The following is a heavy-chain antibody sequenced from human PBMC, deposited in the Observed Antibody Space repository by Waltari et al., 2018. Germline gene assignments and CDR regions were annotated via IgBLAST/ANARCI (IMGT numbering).Heavy chain of an antibody. Sequence: QVQLVQSGAEVKKPGSSVKVSCKASGGTFSSYAISWVRQAPGQGLEWMGGIIPIFGTSNYAQKFQGRVTMTTDESTSTAYMELSSLRSEDTAVYYCARGGVAAANFDYWGQGTLVTVSS. D-gene: IGHD6-13*01. CDR1: GGTFSSYA. J-gene: IGHJ4*02. CDR2: IIPIFGTS. CDR3: ARGGVAAANFDY. V-gene: IGHV1-69*05.